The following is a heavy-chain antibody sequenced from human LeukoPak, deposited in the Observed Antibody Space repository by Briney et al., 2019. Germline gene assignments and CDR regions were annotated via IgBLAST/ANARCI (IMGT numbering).Heavy chain of an antibody. CDR1: GFTFSSYS. V-gene: IGHV3-21*01. CDR2: ISSSSSYI. D-gene: IGHD1-26*01. Sequence: GGSLRLSCAASGFTFSSYSMNWVRQAPGKGLEWVSSISSSSSYIYYADSVKGRFTISRDNAKNSLYLRMNSLRAEDTAVYYCASKYSGSYYVGYWGQGTLVTVSS. J-gene: IGHJ4*02. CDR3: ASKYSGSYYVGY.